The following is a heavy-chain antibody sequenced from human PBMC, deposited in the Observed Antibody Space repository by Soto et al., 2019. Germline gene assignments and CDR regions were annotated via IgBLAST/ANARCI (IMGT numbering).Heavy chain of an antibody. CDR2: TYYRSKWYN. CDR1: GDSVSSNSAA. CDR3: ARYYLCSYGDHRYRLSIPTRRSSDL. J-gene: IGHJ2*01. Sequence: SQTLSLTCAISGDSVSSNSAAWNWIRQSPSRGLEWLGRTYYRSKWYNDYAESVKSRITINPDTSKNQFSLQLSSLTPEDTAVYYCARYYLCSYGDHRYRLSIPTRRSSDL. V-gene: IGHV6-1*01. D-gene: IGHD4-17*01.